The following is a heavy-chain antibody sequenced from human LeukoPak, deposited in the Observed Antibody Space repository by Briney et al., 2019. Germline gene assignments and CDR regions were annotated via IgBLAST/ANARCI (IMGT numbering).Heavy chain of an antibody. D-gene: IGHD3-10*01. CDR1: GFTFSSYG. V-gene: IGHV3-30*02. CDR3: AKYGSGSPADY. Sequence: GGSLRLSCAASGFTFSSYGMHWVRQAPGKGLEWVAFIRYDGSNKYYADSVKGRFTISRDNSKSTLYLQMNSLRAEDTAVYYCAKYGSGSPADYWGQGTLVTVSS. CDR2: IRYDGSNK. J-gene: IGHJ4*02.